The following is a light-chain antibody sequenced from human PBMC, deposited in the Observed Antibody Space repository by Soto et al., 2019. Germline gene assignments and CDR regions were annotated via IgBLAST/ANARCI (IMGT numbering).Light chain of an antibody. CDR2: GAS. Sequence: EIVMTQSPATLSVSPGDRAALSCRASQSVGSNLAWYQQKPGQAPRLLIYGASTRATGIPARFSGSGSGTEFTLTISSLQSEDFAFYFCQQYHNWPTHSTFGQGTKLEIK. CDR3: QQYHNWPTHST. V-gene: IGKV3-15*01. CDR1: QSVGSN. J-gene: IGKJ1*01.